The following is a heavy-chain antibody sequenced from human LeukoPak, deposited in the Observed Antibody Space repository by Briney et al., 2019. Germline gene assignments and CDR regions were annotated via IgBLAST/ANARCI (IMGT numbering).Heavy chain of an antibody. D-gene: IGHD4-11*01. CDR3: AREGSTVSFDY. CDR2: ISSSSSYI. J-gene: IGHJ4*02. CDR1: GFTFSSYS. V-gene: IGHV3-21*01. Sequence: GGSLRLSCAASGFTFSSYSMNWVRQAPGKGLEWVSSISSSSSYIYYADSVKGRFTISRDNAKNSLYLQMNSLRAEDKAVYYCAREGSTVSFDYWGQGTLVTVSS.